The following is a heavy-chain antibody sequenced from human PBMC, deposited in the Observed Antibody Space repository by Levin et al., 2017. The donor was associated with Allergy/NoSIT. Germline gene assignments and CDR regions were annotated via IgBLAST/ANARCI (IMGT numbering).Heavy chain of an antibody. J-gene: IGHJ4*02. CDR2: IYYSGST. V-gene: IGHV4-39*07. D-gene: IGHD5-24*01. CDR3: ARDAGEMATIVGPSY. CDR1: GGSISSSSYY. Sequence: NTSETLSLTCTVSGGSISSSSYYWGWIRQPPGKGLEWIGSIYYSGSTYYNPSLKSRVTISVDTSKNQFSLKLSSVTAADTAVYYCARDAGEMATIVGPSYWGQGTLVTVSS.